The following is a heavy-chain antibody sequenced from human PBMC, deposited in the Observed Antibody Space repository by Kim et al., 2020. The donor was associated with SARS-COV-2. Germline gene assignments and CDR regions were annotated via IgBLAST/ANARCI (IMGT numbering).Heavy chain of an antibody. CDR3: ARALWFGGLLYGREQINWFDP. J-gene: IGHJ5*02. V-gene: IGHV4-59*01. Sequence: SETLSLTCTVSGGSISSYYWSWIRQPPGKGLEWIGYIYYSGSTNYNPSLKIRVTISVDTSKNQFSLKLSSVTAVDTAVYYCARALWFGGLLYGREQINWFDPWGQGTLVTVSS. CDR2: IYYSGST. D-gene: IGHD3-10*01. CDR1: GGSISSYY.